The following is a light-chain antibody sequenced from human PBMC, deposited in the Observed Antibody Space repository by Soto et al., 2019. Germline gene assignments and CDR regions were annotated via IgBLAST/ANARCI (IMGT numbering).Light chain of an antibody. CDR1: QSVTNNY. Sequence: EIVLTQSPGTLSLSPGERATLSCRASQSVTNNYLAWYQQKPSQAPRLLIFGASSRAAGIPDRFSGSGSGTDFTLAIGRLEPEDFAVYYCQQYGSSPRTFGQGTKVEIK. J-gene: IGKJ1*01. CDR3: QQYGSSPRT. CDR2: GAS. V-gene: IGKV3-20*01.